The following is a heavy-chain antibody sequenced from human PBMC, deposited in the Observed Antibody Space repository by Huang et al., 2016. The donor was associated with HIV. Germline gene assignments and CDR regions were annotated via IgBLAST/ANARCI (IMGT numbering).Heavy chain of an antibody. CDR2: NNHNGKI. Sequence: QVQLKQWGAGLLKPSETLSLTCAVYGGAFRGSSWTWIRQFPEKGLEWIGDNNHNGKIIYTPSLSARVTISTDTSKNHFSLHLTSVTAADTALYYCARGFNYYASDNLGVYYFDSWGLGTLVTVSP. D-gene: IGHD3-10*01. V-gene: IGHV4-34*02. CDR1: GGAFRGSS. CDR3: ARGFNYYASDNLGVYYFDS. J-gene: IGHJ4*02.